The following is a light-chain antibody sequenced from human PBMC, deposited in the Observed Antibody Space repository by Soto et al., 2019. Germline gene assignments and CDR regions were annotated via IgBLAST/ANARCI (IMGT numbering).Light chain of an antibody. CDR1: QSVSSSY. CDR3: QQFGNSPP. Sequence: EIVLTQSPGTLSLSPGERVTLSCRASQSVSSSYLAWYQHKPGQAPRLLIYGASSRATGIPDRFSGSGSGTDFTLTISRLEPEDFAVYYCQQFGNSPPFGQGTRLEI. CDR2: GAS. V-gene: IGKV3-20*01. J-gene: IGKJ5*01.